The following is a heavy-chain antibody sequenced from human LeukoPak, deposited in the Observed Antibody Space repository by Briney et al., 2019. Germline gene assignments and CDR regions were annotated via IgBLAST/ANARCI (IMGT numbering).Heavy chain of an antibody. V-gene: IGHV3-48*03. CDR3: AKDMDHDYDDYGFDY. CDR1: GFTFSSYE. D-gene: IGHD4-17*01. J-gene: IGHJ4*02. Sequence: GGSLRLSCAASGFTFSSYEMNWVRQAPGKGLEWVSYISSSGSTIYYADSVKGRFTISRDNSKNTLYLQMNSLRAEDTAVYYCAKDMDHDYDDYGFDYWGQGTLVTVSS. CDR2: ISSSGSTI.